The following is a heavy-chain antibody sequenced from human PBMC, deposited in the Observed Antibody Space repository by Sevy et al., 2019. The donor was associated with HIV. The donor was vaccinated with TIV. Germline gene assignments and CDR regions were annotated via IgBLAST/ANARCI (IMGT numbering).Heavy chain of an antibody. CDR3: ARGGYYDTSGYYSHYFDY. CDR2: LYHDGGT. D-gene: IGHD3-22*01. Sequence: SETLSLTCAVSGYSINSGYYWGWIRQPPGKGLEWIGSLYHDGGTSFKPSLKSRVTISVDTSKNQFSLKLTSVTAADTAVYYCARGGYYDTSGYYSHYFDYLGQGTLVTVSS. CDR1: GYSINSGYY. J-gene: IGHJ4*02. V-gene: IGHV4-38-2*01.